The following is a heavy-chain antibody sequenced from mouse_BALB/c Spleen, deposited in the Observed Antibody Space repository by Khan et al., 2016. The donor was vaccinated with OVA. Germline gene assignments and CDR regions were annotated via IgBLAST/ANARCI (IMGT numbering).Heavy chain of an antibody. CDR1: GYTFVNYW. J-gene: IGHJ2*01. CDR2: INPSTGYT. CDR3: TRLGYSYGTTFVY. Sequence: VQLQESGAELAKPGASVKMSCKASGYTFVNYWMHWIKQRPGQGLEWIGYINPSTGYTDYNQKFKDKATLTADKSSSTAYMQVSSLTSEDSAFYYCTRLGYSYGTTFVYWGQGTTLTVSS. D-gene: IGHD1-1*01. V-gene: IGHV1-7*01.